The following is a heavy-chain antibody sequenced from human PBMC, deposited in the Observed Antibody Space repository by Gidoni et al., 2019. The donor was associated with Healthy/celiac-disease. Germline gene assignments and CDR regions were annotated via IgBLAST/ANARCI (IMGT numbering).Heavy chain of an antibody. J-gene: IGHJ4*02. CDR1: GFTFSRYA. D-gene: IGHD6-13*01. CDR3: ARDPSIAAAGHFDY. V-gene: IGHV3-30-3*01. CDR2: ISYDGSNK. Sequence: QVQLVESGGCVVQPGRSLRLSWSAPGFTFSRYAMHWVRQAPGKGLEWGAVISYDGSNKYYADSVKGRFTISRDNSKNTLYLQMNSLRAEDTAVYYCARDPSIAAAGHFDYWGQGTLVTVSS.